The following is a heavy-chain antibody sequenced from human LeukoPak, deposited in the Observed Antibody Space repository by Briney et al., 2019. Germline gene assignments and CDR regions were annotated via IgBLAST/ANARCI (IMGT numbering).Heavy chain of an antibody. CDR2: INQDGSEK. D-gene: IGHD6-6*01. CDR1: GFTFSSYW. J-gene: IGHJ4*02. Sequence: GGSVRLSCAASGFTFSSYWISWVRQAPGKGLEWVGNINQDGSEKYYVDSFQGRFTITRDNAKNSLYLEMNSLRAEDTAVYYCARQAITIRSSPCVFDYWGEGTLVTVS. V-gene: IGHV3-7*01. CDR3: ARQAITIRSSPCVFDY.